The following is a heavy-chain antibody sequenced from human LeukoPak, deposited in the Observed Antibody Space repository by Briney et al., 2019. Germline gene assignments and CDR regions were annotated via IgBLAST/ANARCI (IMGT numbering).Heavy chain of an antibody. CDR3: ARRVNNDYFDY. CDR1: GGSISSRY. J-gene: IGHJ4*02. D-gene: IGHD3-10*01. CDR2: IYYSGST. Sequence: PSETLSLTCTVSGGSISSRYLSWIRQPPGKGLEWIGSIYYSGSTNYSPSLKSRVTISVDTSKNQFSLKLSSVTAADTAVYYCARRVNNDYFDYWGQGTLVTVSS. V-gene: IGHV4-59*08.